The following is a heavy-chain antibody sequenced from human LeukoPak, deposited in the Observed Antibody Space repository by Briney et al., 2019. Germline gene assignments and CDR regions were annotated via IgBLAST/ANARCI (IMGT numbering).Heavy chain of an antibody. D-gene: IGHD6-13*01. CDR1: GYTFTSYY. J-gene: IGHJ4*02. CDR3: ARERAAAAGTGLKGDHNYYFDY. CDR2: INPSGGST. V-gene: IGHV1-46*01. Sequence: EASVKVSCKASGYTFTSYYMHWVRQAPGQGLEWMGIINPSGGSTSYAQKFQGRVTMTRDTSTSTVYMELSSLRSEDTAVYYCARERAAAAGTGLKGDHNYYFDYWGQGTLVTVSS.